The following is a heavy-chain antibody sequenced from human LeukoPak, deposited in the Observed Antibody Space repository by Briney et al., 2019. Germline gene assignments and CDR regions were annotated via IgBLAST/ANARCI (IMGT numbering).Heavy chain of an antibody. D-gene: IGHD3-16*01. J-gene: IGHJ4*02. Sequence: SQTLSLTCAISGDIVSSNSAAWNWIRQSPSGGLEWLGRTYYRSNWYNDYAVSVKSRITINPDTSKNQFSLQLNSVTPQDTAVYYCARRGERFYFDYWGQGTLVTVSS. CDR3: ARRGERFYFDY. V-gene: IGHV6-1*01. CDR2: TYYRSNWYN. CDR1: GDIVSSNSAA.